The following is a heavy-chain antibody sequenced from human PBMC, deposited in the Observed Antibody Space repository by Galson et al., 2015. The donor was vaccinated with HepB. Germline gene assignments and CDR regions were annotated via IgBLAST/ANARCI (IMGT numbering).Heavy chain of an antibody. V-gene: IGHV3-23*01. CDR1: GFTSSSYA. CDR2: ISDSGGST. Sequence: SLRLSCAASGFTSSSYAMSWVRQAPGKGLECVSLISDSGGSTYYADSVKGRFTISRDTSKNTLYLQMNSLRAEDTAVYYCAKGWQFDYWGQGSLVTVSS. CDR3: AKGWQFDY. J-gene: IGHJ4*02.